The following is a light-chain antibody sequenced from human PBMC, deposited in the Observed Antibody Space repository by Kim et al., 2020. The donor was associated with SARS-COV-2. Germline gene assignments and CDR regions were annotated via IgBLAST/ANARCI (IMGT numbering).Light chain of an antibody. V-gene: IGKV1-39*01. J-gene: IGKJ2*03. CDR2: AAS. Sequence: SSSVVDIVTIPCRASQSINTYLSWFQQKPGKAPKLLFYAASSLESGVPSRFSGSGFGTDFTLTISSLQCEDSATYYCQQSNITPFSFGQGTKLEI. CDR3: QQSNITPFS. CDR1: QSINTY.